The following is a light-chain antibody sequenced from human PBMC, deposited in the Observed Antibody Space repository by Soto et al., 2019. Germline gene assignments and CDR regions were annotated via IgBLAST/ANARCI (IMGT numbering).Light chain of an antibody. Sequence: QSVLTQPPSVSGAPGQRVTISCTGSSSNIGAGYDVHWYQQLPGTAPKLLISGNSNRPSGVPDRFSGSKSGTSASLAITGLQAEAEADYYCQSYDDSRNVYVFGTGTKLTVL. CDR1: SSNIGAGYD. J-gene: IGLJ1*01. CDR2: GNS. V-gene: IGLV1-40*01. CDR3: QSYDDSRNVYV.